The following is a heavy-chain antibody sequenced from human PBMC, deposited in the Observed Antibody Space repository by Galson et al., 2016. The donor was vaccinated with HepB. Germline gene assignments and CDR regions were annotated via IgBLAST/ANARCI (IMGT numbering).Heavy chain of an antibody. Sequence: SLRLSCAGSGFAFSNYAMSWVRQAPGKGLEWVSLIHNDAATTGYADFVKGRFTISRDKSKNTVYLQMNSLSAEDTAIYYCAKAEGWGVTEYYFDYWGQGTLVTVSS. V-gene: IGHV3-23*01. CDR2: IHNDAATT. J-gene: IGHJ4*02. D-gene: IGHD3-10*01. CDR3: AKAEGWGVTEYYFDY. CDR1: GFAFSNYA.